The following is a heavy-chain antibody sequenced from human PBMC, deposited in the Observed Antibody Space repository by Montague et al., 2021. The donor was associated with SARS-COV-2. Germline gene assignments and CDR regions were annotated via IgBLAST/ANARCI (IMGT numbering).Heavy chain of an antibody. CDR1: GFPLSGYG. D-gene: IGHD5-24*01. CDR3: AAEMATISAPLDY. V-gene: IGHV3-30*19. CDR2: ISYDGSNK. J-gene: IGHJ4*02. Sequence: SLRLSCAASGFPLSGYGMHWVRQAPGKGLEWVAVISYDGSNKYYADSVKGRFTISRDNSKNTLYLQMNSLRAEDTAVYYCAAEMATISAPLDYWGQGTLVTVSS.